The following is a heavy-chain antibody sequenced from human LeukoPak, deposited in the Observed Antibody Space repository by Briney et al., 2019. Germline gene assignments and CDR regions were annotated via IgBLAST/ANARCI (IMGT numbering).Heavy chain of an antibody. CDR3: ARVHECSGGSCYVYFDY. CDR1: GGSISSGGYS. D-gene: IGHD2-15*01. V-gene: IGHV4-30-2*01. Sequence: PSQTLSLTCAVSGGSISSGGYSWSWIRQPPGKGLEWIGYIYHSESTYYNPSLKSRVTISVDRSKNQFSLKLSSVTAADTAVYYCARVHECSGGSCYVYFDYWGQGTLVTVSS. J-gene: IGHJ4*02. CDR2: IYHSEST.